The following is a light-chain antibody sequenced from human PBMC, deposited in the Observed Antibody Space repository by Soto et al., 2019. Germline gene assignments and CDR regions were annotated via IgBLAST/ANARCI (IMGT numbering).Light chain of an antibody. Sequence: QSALTQPPSASGSPGQSVTISCTGTSSDVGGYNYVSWYQHHPGKAPKLMIYEVSKRPSGVPDRFSGSKSGNTASLTVSRLQAEDEADYYCSSYAGGNNWVFGGGTKLTVL. CDR2: EVS. CDR3: SSYAGGNNWV. V-gene: IGLV2-8*01. J-gene: IGLJ3*02. CDR1: SSDVGGYNY.